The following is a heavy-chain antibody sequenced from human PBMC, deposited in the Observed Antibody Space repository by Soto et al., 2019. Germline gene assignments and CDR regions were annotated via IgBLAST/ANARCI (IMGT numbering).Heavy chain of an antibody. J-gene: IGHJ6*02. CDR2: IIPSFGTA. CDR1: GGTFSSYA. D-gene: IGHD1-26*01. V-gene: IGHV1-69*01. CDR3: ARDGWEVVSGMDV. Sequence: QVQLVQSGAEVKKPGSSVKVSCKASGGTFSSYAISWVRQAPGQGLEWMGGIIPSFGTANYAQKFQGRVTITADEYTCTAYMELSSLSSEDTAVYYCARDGWEVVSGMDVWGQGTTVTVSS.